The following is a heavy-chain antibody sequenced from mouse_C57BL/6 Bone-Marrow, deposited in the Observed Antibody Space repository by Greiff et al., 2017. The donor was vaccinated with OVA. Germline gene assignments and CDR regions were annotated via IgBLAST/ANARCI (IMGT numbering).Heavy chain of an antibody. CDR3: ASSSHWYFDV. Sequence: QVQLQQPGAELVRPGTSVKLSCKASGYTFTSYWMHWVKQRPGQGLEWIGVIDPSDSYTNYNQKFKGKATLTVDTSSSTAYMQLSSLTSEDSAVYYCASSSHWYFDVWGTGTTVTVSS. V-gene: IGHV1-59*01. CDR2: IDPSDSYT. D-gene: IGHD1-1*01. CDR1: GYTFTSYW. J-gene: IGHJ1*03.